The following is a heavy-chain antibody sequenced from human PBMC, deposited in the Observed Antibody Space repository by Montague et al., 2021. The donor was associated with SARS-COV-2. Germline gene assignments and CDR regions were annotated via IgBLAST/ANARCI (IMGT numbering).Heavy chain of an antibody. CDR1: GGSISSYY. CDR3: ARGRRPVVVPGAGPAGRAFDI. CDR2: ISYSGST. D-gene: IGHD2-2*01. J-gene: IGHJ3*02. Sequence: SETLSLTCTVSGGSISSYYWCWIRQPPGRGLQWIGYISYSGSTNYNPSLNSRVTISVDTSKNHFTLRLSSVTAADTAVYYCARGRRPVVVPGAGPAGRAFDIWGQGTMVTVSS. V-gene: IGHV4-59*01.